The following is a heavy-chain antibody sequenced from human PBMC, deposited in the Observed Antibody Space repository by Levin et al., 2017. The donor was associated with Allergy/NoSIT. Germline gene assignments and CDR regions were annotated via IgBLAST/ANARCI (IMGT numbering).Heavy chain of an antibody. CDR1: GYTFTSYY. J-gene: IGHJ4*02. D-gene: IGHD3-10*01. V-gene: IGHV1-46*01. Sequence: ASVKVSCKASGYTFTSYYMHWVRQAPGQGLEWMGIINPSGGSTSYAQKFQGRVTMTRDTSTSTVYMELSSLRSEDTAVYYCARAMGVLLWFGELSEFDYWGQGTLVTVSS. CDR2: INPSGGST. CDR3: ARAMGVLLWFGELSEFDY.